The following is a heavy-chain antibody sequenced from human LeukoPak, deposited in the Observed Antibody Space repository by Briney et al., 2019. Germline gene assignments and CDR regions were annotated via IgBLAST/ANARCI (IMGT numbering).Heavy chain of an antibody. D-gene: IGHD3-3*01. V-gene: IGHV4-59*12. CDR1: GGSINGYY. CDR3: ARGVAGYDFWSGYYTPLFDY. CDR2: IYYTGST. J-gene: IGHJ4*02. Sequence: KPSETLSLTCTVSGGSINGYYWSWLRQSPGKGMESLGYIYYTGSTNYNPSLKSRVTISVDTSKNQFSLKLTSVTAADTAVYYCARGVAGYDFWSGYYTPLFDYWGQGTLVTVSS.